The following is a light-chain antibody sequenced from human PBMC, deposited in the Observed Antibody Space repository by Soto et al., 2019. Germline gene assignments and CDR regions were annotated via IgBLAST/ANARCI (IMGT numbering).Light chain of an antibody. CDR1: QTVRNNY. J-gene: IGKJ1*01. Sequence: EIVMTQSPATLSVSPGERATLSCRASQTVRNNYLAWYQQKFGQAPRLLIYDAFSGATGIPDRFSASGSGTDFTLTISRLEPEDFAVYYCQQYKTFGQGTKVDIK. CDR2: DAF. CDR3: QQYKT. V-gene: IGKV3-20*01.